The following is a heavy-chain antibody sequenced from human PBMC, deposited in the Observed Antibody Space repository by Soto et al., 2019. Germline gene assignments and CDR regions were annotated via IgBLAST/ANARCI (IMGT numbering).Heavy chain of an antibody. CDR2: VGGGGDNI. Sequence: QLLESGGGLVQPGGSLRLSCAASGFTFSSYSMNWVRQAPGKGLQWVATVGGGGDNIFYADSVKGRFTISRDDSQNMVFLQMNSLRPEDTAVYFCAKRDSGSGRSPPLINYWGQGTLVTVCS. CDR3: AKRDSGSGRSPPLINY. D-gene: IGHD3-10*01. J-gene: IGHJ4*02. CDR1: GFTFSSYS. V-gene: IGHV3-23*01.